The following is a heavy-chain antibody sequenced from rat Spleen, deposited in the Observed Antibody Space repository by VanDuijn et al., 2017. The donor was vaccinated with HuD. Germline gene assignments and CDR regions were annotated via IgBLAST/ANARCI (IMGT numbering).Heavy chain of an antibody. J-gene: IGHJ2*01. D-gene: IGHD4-3*01. CDR2: ISNDGGTT. CDR1: GFTFSNYG. CDR3: AVAGYGY. Sequence: EVQLVESGGGLVQPGRSLKLSCAASGFTFSNYGMAWVRQAPGKGLEWVSSISNDGGTTYYPDSVKGRFTISRDNAENTVYLQMNSLRSEDTATYYCAVAGYGYWGQGVMVTVSS. V-gene: IGHV5S13*01.